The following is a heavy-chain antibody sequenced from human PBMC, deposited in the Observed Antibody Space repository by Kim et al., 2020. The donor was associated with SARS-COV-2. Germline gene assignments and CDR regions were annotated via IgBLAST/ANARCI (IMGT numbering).Heavy chain of an antibody. CDR2: ISSSSSYI. V-gene: IGHV3-21*01. D-gene: IGHD2-15*01. CDR1: GFTFSSYS. Sequence: GGSLRLSCAASGFTFSSYSMNWVRQAPGKGLEWVSSISSSSSYIYYADSVKGRFTISRDNAKNSLYLQMNSLRAEDTAVYYCARGECSGGSCYGIWVNWGQGTLVTVSS. CDR3: ARGECSGGSCYGIWVN. J-gene: IGHJ4*02.